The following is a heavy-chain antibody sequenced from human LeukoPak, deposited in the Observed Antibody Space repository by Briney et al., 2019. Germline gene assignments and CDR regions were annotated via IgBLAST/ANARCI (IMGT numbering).Heavy chain of an antibody. D-gene: IGHD5-24*01. CDR2: IYYSGST. CDR3: ARYQGGDGYNYYYYYMDV. Sequence: PSETLSLTCTVSGGSISSSSYYWGWIRQPPGTGLEWIGSIYYSGSTYYKPSLRSRVTISVDTSKSQFSLKLSSVTAADTAVYYCARYQGGDGYNYYYYYMDVWGKGTTVTVSS. CDR1: GGSISSSSYY. J-gene: IGHJ6*03. V-gene: IGHV4-39*01.